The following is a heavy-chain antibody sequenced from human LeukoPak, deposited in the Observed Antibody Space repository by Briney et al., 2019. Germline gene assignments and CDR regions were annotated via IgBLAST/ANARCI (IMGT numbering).Heavy chain of an antibody. CDR2: IYYSGST. CDR1: GGSISSNSYY. D-gene: IGHD3-16*01. V-gene: IGHV4-61*01. Sequence: SETLSLTCAVSGGSISSNSYYWSWIRQPPGKGLEWIGYIYYSGSTNYKSSLKSRVTISVDTSKNQFSLKLSSVTAVDTAVYYCARETSQKGAHYMDVWGKGTTVTISS. J-gene: IGHJ6*03. CDR3: ARETSQKGAHYMDV.